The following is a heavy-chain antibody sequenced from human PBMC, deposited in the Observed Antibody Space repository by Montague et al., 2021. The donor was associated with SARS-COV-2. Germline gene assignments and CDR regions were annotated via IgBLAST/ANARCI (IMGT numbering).Heavy chain of an antibody. J-gene: IGHJ6*02. V-gene: IGHV3-21*01. CDR3: ARGPYSSDQLFHYYYGMDV. Sequence: SLRLSCAASGFTFSSYSLNWVRQAPGKGLEWVSSISSSSSYIYYADSVKGRFTISRDNAKNSLYLQMNSLRAGDTAVYYCARGPYSSDQLFHYYYGMDVWGQGTTVTVSS. D-gene: IGHD6-19*01. CDR2: ISSSSSYI. CDR1: GFTFSSYS.